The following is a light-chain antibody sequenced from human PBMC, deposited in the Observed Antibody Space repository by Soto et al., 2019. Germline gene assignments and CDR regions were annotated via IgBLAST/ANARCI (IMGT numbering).Light chain of an antibody. Sequence: QPASVSGSPGQSIAISCTGTSRDVGAYNYVSWYQQHPGTAPKLMIYDVRDRPSGVSDRFSGSKSGNTASLTISGLQAEDEADYYCSSYTTSSTLIFGGGTQLTVL. CDR2: DVR. V-gene: IGLV2-14*01. CDR3: SSYTTSSTLI. J-gene: IGLJ2*01. CDR1: SRDVGAYNY.